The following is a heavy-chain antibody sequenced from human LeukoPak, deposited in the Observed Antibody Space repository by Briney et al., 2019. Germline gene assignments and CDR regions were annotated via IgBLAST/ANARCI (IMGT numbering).Heavy chain of an antibody. V-gene: IGHV3-53*01. D-gene: IGHD3-16*01. CDR1: GFTLSSNY. CDR3: ARGGYDAFDI. CDR2: IYSGGST. Sequence: PGGSLRLSCAASGFTLSSNYMSWVPQAPGKGLGWVSVIYSGGSTYYTDSVKGRFTISRDNSKNTLYLQMNSLRAEDAAVYYCARGGYDAFDIWGQGTMVTVSS. J-gene: IGHJ3*02.